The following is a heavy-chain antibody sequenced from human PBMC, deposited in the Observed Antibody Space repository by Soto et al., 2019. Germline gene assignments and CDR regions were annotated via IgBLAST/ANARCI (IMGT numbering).Heavy chain of an antibody. V-gene: IGHV3-23*01. D-gene: IGHD6-19*01. Sequence: EVQLLESGGGLVQPGGSLRLSCAASGFTFSSYAMNWVRQATGKGLEWVSVISGSGGSTYYADSVKGRFTISRDNSKNTLYLQRYSLRAEDTAVYYCARRSSGWYFDYWGQGTLVTVSS. CDR3: ARRSSGWYFDY. CDR2: ISGSGGST. CDR1: GFTFSSYA. J-gene: IGHJ4*02.